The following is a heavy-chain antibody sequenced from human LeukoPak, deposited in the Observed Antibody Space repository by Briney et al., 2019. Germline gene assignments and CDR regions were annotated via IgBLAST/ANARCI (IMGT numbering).Heavy chain of an antibody. D-gene: IGHD2-21*02. V-gene: IGHV3-11*01. Sequence: GGSLRLSCAASGFTFSDYYMSWIRQAPGKGLEWVSYISSSGSTIYYADSVKGRFTISRDNAKNSLYGQMNSLRAEDTAVYYCARESESEGPTAPVGYWGQGTLVTVSS. CDR1: GFTFSDYY. CDR2: ISSSGSTI. J-gene: IGHJ4*02. CDR3: ARESESEGPTAPVGY.